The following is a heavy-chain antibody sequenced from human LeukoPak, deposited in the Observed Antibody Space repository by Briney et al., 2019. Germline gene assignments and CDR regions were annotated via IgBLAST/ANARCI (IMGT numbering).Heavy chain of an antibody. CDR2: ISYDGSNK. CDR3: AREQYRGLFNWFDP. V-gene: IGHV3-30-3*01. D-gene: IGHD2-2*02. Sequence: PGGSLRLSCAASGFTFSSYAMHWVRQAPGKGLEWVAVISYDGSNKYYADSVKGRFTISRDNAKNSLYLQMNSLRAEDTAVYYCAREQYRGLFNWFDPWGQGTLVTVSS. J-gene: IGHJ5*02. CDR1: GFTFSSYA.